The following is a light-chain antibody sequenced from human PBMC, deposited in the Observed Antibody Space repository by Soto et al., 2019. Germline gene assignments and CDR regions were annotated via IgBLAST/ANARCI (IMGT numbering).Light chain of an antibody. CDR3: QQYGGSPRT. CDR2: GAS. CDR1: QSVTGSY. J-gene: IGKJ1*01. Sequence: EIVLTQSPGTLSLSPGERATLSCRASQSVTGSYLAWYHQKPGQAPRLLIYGASSRATGIPDRFSGSESGTDFTLTIARLEPEDFAVYYCQQYGGSPRTFGQGTKVEMK. V-gene: IGKV3-20*01.